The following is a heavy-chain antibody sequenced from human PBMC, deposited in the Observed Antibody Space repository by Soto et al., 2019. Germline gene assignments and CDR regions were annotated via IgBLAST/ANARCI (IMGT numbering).Heavy chain of an antibody. CDR1: GGSTSGKY. D-gene: IGHD4-17*01. CDR3: ARDFEVNTALDYWYFDL. CDR2: IYSSGRT. Sequence: QVHLQESGPGVVKASETLSLTCSLSGGSTSGKYWSWIRQSAGKGLEWIGRIYSSGRTHYNPSLGRRVSMSVAQDAFSLGRTSVTAADTAIYYCARDFEVNTALDYWYFDLWGRGTQVSVSS. J-gene: IGHJ2*01. V-gene: IGHV4-4*07.